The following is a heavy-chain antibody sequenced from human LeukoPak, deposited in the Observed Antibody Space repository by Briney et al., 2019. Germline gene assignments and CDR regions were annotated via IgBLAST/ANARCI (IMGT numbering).Heavy chain of an antibody. Sequence: SETLSLTCSVSGDSISTSSWSWIRQPPGQGLELIGDIYTSGSTNYNPSLKSRVTMSVDTSKNQFSLKLSSVTAADTAVYYCARGRFSSGWEPTYVFDYWGQGTLVTVSS. CDR2: IYTSGST. V-gene: IGHV4-4*09. D-gene: IGHD6-19*01. CDR3: ARGRFSSGWEPTYVFDY. CDR1: GDSISTSS. J-gene: IGHJ4*02.